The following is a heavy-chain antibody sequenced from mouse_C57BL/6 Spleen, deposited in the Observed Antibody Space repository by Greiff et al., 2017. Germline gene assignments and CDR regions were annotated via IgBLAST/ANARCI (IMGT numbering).Heavy chain of an antibody. CDR3: AKDRAYYGNYGAMDY. J-gene: IGHJ4*01. CDR2: ISDGGSYT. D-gene: IGHD2-10*01. V-gene: IGHV5-4*01. Sequence: EVQLVESGGGLVKPGGSLKLSCAASGFTFSSYAMSWVRQTPEKRLEWVATISDGGSYTYYPDNVKGRFTISRDNAKNNLYLQMSHLKSEDTAMYYCAKDRAYYGNYGAMDYWGQGTSVTVSS. CDR1: GFTFSSYA.